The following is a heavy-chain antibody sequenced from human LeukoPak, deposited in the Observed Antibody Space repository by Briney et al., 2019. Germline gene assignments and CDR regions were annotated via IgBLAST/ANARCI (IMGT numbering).Heavy chain of an antibody. CDR2: IIPIFGTA. V-gene: IGHV1-69*13. CDR3: ARGYSSSWSPPTDY. D-gene: IGHD6-13*01. Sequence: ASVKVFCKASGGTFSSYAISWVRQAPGQGLELMGGIIPIFGTANYAQKFQGRVTITADEFTSTAYMELSSLRSEDTAVYYCARGYSSSWSPPTDYWGQGTLVTVSS. J-gene: IGHJ4*02. CDR1: GGTFSSYA.